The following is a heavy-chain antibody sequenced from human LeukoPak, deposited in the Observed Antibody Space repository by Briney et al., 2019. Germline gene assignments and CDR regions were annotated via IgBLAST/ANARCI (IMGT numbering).Heavy chain of an antibody. Sequence: GGSLGLSCAASGFSFSDYGVHWVRQAPGEGLEWVAVIWYDGSIKYYADSVKGRFTISRDNSRNTVYLQMNSLRAEDTAVYYCVKGFNWYFDLWGRGTLVTVSS. CDR3: VKGFNWYFDL. CDR2: IWYDGSIK. J-gene: IGHJ2*01. V-gene: IGHV3-33*06. CDR1: GFSFSDYG.